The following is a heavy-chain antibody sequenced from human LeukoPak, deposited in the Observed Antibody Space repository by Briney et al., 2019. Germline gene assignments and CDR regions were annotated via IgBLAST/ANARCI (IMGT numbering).Heavy chain of an antibody. Sequence: GESLKISCKHSEYSFPNYCVGWVRQMPGKGLEWMGIIYPDDSDTRYSPSFQGRVTISADKSISTAYLQWSSLKASDTAMYYCARRRDERGYKDIFDIWGQGTMVTVSS. D-gene: IGHD5-18*01. CDR2: IYPDDSDT. CDR1: EYSFPNYC. CDR3: ARRRDERGYKDIFDI. V-gene: IGHV5-51*01. J-gene: IGHJ3*02.